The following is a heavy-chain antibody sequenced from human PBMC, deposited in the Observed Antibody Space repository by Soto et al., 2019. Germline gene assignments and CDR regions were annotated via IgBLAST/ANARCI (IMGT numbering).Heavy chain of an antibody. D-gene: IGHD3-16*02. CDR1: GYTFTNYR. J-gene: IGHJ4*02. CDR2: NR. V-gene: IGHV1-18*01. CDR3: ARDRLPLGELSPGEY. Sequence: ASVKVSCKASGYTFTNYRINWVGQAPGQVLEWMGYNRNYAQKLQGRVTMTTDTATSTAYMELRSLRSDDTAVYYCARDRLPLGELSPGEYWGQGTVVTVS.